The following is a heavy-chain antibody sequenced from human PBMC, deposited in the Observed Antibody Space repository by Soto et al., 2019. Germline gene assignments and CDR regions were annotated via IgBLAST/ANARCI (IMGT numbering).Heavy chain of an antibody. Sequence: LRLSCAASGFTFSSYSMNWVRQAPGKGLEWVSSISSSSSYIYYADSVKGRFTISRDNAKNSLYLQMNSLRAEDTAVYYCARASSSWEYYFDYWGQGTLVTVSS. V-gene: IGHV3-21*01. J-gene: IGHJ4*02. CDR1: GFTFSSYS. D-gene: IGHD6-13*01. CDR2: ISSSSSYI. CDR3: ARASSSWEYYFDY.